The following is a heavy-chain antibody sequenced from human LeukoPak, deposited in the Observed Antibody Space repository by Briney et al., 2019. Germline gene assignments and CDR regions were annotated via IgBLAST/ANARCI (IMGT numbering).Heavy chain of an antibody. J-gene: IGHJ6*03. Sequence: GGSLRLSCVVSGFTFSTHAMSWVRQAPGKGLERVSDISGPGGTTYYAATVKGGFTISRDNSKNTVCMQINSLRAEDTAVYYCARDAGVIPVHYMDVWGKGTTVIVSS. V-gene: IGHV3-23*01. D-gene: IGHD4-23*01. CDR3: ARDAGVIPVHYMDV. CDR2: ISGPGGTT. CDR1: GFTFSTHA.